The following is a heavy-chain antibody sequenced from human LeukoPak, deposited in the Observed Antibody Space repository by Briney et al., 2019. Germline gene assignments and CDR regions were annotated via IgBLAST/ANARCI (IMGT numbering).Heavy chain of an antibody. Sequence: GGSLRLSCAASGFSFSVYTMTWVRQAPGRGLERVSGISGGSDSTYYADSVRGRFTISRDNSKNTLFLQMNSLRAEDTAVYYCAKGGTTYPLDSGGQGTLVTVS. D-gene: IGHD2/OR15-2a*01. CDR2: ISGGSDST. J-gene: IGHJ5*01. CDR3: AKGGTTYPLDS. CDR1: GFSFSVYT. V-gene: IGHV3-23*01.